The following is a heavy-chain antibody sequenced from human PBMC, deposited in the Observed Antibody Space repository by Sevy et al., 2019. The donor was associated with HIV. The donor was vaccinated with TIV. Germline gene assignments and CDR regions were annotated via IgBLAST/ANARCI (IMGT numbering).Heavy chain of an antibody. Sequence: GGSLRLSCTASGXXFGDFAMSWFRQAPGKGLEWVGFIRSKAYGGTTEYAASVRGRFTISRDDSKRIADLQMNSLKTEDTAVYYCTRGGAYSSGWSYXDXWGQGTLVTVSS. CDR3: TRGGAYSSGWSYXDX. CDR1: GXXFGDFA. D-gene: IGHD6-19*01. J-gene: IGHJ4*02. CDR2: IRSKAYGGTT. V-gene: IGHV3-49*03.